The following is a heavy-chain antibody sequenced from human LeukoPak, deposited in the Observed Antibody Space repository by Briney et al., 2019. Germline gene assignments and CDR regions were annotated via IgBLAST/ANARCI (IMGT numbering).Heavy chain of an antibody. CDR3: AKDRASPNGYDSIDY. D-gene: IGHD3-22*01. J-gene: IGHJ4*02. Sequence: GGSLRLSCAASGFTFSSYAMSWVRQAPGKGLEWVSAISGSGGSTYYADSVKGRFTISRDNSKNTLYLQMNSLRAEDTAVYYCAKDRASPNGYDSIDYWGQGTLVTVSS. CDR2: ISGSGGST. CDR1: GFTFSSYA. V-gene: IGHV3-23*01.